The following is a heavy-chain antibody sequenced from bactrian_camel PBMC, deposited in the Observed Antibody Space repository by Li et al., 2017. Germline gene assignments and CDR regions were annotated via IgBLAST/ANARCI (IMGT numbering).Heavy chain of an antibody. CDR1: GFTRGRYC. CDR2: IDSYGDTT. V-gene: IGHV3S25*01. Sequence: GGSLRLSCAVSGFTRGRYCMAWFRQAPGKEREAVADIDSYGDTTYADSVKGRFTISQDNAVNTVYLQMNSLKPEDTGMYYCAAKWLSCSGSASRVWGQGTQVTVS. D-gene: IGHD2*01. J-gene: IGHJ4*01. CDR3: AAKWLSCSGSASRV.